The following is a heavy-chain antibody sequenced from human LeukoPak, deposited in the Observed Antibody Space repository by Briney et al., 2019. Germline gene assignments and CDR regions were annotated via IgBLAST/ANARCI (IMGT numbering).Heavy chain of an antibody. CDR1: GGSISSYY. V-gene: IGHV4-59*01. CDR3: ARGDGYNYPLVDY. Sequence: PSETLSLTCTVSGGSISSYYWSWIRQPPGKGLEWIGYIYYSGSTNYNPFLKSRVTISVDTSKNQFSLKLSSVTAADTAVYYCARGDGYNYPLVDYWGQGTLVTVSS. CDR2: IYYSGST. J-gene: IGHJ4*02. D-gene: IGHD5-24*01.